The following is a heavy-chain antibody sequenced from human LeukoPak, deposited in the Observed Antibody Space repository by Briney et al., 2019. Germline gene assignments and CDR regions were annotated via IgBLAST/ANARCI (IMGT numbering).Heavy chain of an antibody. D-gene: IGHD6-19*01. CDR1: GGSISSDNYY. Sequence: SQTLSLTXTVSGGSISSDNYYWTWIRQPPGKGLEWIGYIYYSGSTYYNPSLKSRVTMSIDTSKNQFSLKLSSVTAADTAVYYCARIEAASSVFFDYWGQGTLVTVSS. CDR3: ARIEAASSVFFDY. CDR2: IYYSGST. J-gene: IGHJ4*02. V-gene: IGHV4-30-4*08.